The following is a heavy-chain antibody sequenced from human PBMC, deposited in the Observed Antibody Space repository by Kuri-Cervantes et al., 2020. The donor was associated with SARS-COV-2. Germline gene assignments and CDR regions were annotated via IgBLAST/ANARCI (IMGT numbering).Heavy chain of an antibody. CDR1: GGTFSNFA. CDR2: IIPVFGTT. D-gene: IGHD6-6*01. V-gene: IGHV1-69*13. Sequence: SVKVSCKASGGTFSNFAISWVRQAPGQGLEWMGGIIPVFGTTNNAQRLQGRVTISADEARSTVYMELSSLTFEDTAIYYCAQTIPARRRSPGDFYLYYKDVWGKGTSVTVSS. J-gene: IGHJ6*03. CDR3: AQTIPARRRSPGDFYLYYKDV.